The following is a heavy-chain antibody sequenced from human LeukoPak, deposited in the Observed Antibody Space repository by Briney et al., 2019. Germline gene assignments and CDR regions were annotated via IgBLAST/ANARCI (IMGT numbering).Heavy chain of an antibody. V-gene: IGHV4-34*01. Sequence: PSETLSLTCAVYGGSFSGYYWSWIRQPPGKGLEWIGEINHSGSTNYNPSLKSRVTISVDTSRNQFSLKLSSVTVADTAVYYCARETGIAVAGTLWGQGTLVTVSS. CDR2: INHSGST. J-gene: IGHJ4*02. D-gene: IGHD6-19*01. CDR3: ARETGIAVAGTL. CDR1: GGSFSGYY.